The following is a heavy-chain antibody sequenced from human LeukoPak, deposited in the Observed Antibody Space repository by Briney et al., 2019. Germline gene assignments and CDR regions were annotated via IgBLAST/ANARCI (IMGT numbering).Heavy chain of an antibody. Sequence: GGSLRLSCAASGFTFSNAWMSWVRQAPGKGLEWVGRIKSKTDGGTTDYAAPVKDRFTISRDDSKNTLDLQMNSRRAEDTAVYYCAKAADNHSKNRPEGVNYWGQGTLVTVSS. J-gene: IGHJ4*02. CDR3: AKAADNHSKNRPEGVNY. CDR1: GFTFSNAW. V-gene: IGHV3-15*01. D-gene: IGHD1-14*01. CDR2: IKSKTDGGTT.